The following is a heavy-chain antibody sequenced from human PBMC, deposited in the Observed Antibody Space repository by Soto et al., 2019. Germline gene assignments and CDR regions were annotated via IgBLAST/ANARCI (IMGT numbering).Heavy chain of an antibody. CDR2: IIPILGIA. CDR1: GGTFSSYT. CDR3: ARIEYYYDSSGYYYFDY. Sequence: QVQLVQSGAEVKKPGSSVKVSCKASGGTFSSYTISWVRQATGQGLEWMGRIIPILGIANYAQKFQGRVTITAXXSXSXXYMELSSLRSEDTAVYYCARIEYYYDSSGYYYFDYWGQGTLVTVSS. J-gene: IGHJ4*02. D-gene: IGHD3-22*01. V-gene: IGHV1-69*02.